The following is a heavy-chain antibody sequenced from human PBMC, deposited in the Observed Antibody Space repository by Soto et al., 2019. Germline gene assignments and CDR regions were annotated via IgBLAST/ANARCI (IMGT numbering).Heavy chain of an antibody. Sequence: GGSLRLSCAASGFTFSSYSMNWVRQAPGKGLEWVSSISSSSSSIYYADSVKGRFTISRDNAKNSLYLQMNSLRAEDTAVYYCASGGSAAAGTPSDYGGQGTLVTVSS. CDR2: ISSSSSSI. V-gene: IGHV3-21*01. CDR3: ASGGSAAAGTPSDY. J-gene: IGHJ4*02. CDR1: GFTFSSYS. D-gene: IGHD6-13*01.